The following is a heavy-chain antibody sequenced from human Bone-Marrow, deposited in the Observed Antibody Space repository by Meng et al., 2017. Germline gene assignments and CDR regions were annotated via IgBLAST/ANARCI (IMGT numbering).Heavy chain of an antibody. J-gene: IGHJ2*01. CDR1: GGSISSGNHY. D-gene: IGHD4-17*01. CDR3: ASLYGDSSVWYLDL. Sequence: QGRLQGSGPGLVKPSQTLSLTCTVSGGSISSGNHYWSWIRQHPGKGLEYIGYIYYSGSTYYNPSLKSRVIISVDTSKNQFSLRLNSVTAADTAVYYCASLYGDSSVWYLDLWGRGTLVTVSS. CDR2: IYYSGST. V-gene: IGHV4-31*03.